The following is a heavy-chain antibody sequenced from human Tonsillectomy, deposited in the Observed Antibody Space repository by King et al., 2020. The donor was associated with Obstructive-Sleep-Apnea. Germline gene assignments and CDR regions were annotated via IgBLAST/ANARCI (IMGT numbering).Heavy chain of an antibody. CDR1: GFSLSNNW. Sequence: VQLVESGGGLVQPGGSLRLSCVASGFSLSNNWMNWVRQAPGKGLVWVSHIRNDGTYTTYADPVKGRFTISTDNAKNTLYLQMNSLTSDDTGVYYCVRENWGLRSGGQGTLVTVSS. D-gene: IGHD3-16*01. V-gene: IGHV3-74*01. CDR2: IRNDGTYT. J-gene: IGHJ4*02. CDR3: VRENWGLRS.